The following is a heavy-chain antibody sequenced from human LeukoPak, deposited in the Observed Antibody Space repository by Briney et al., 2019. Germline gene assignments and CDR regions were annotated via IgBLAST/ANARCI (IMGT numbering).Heavy chain of an antibody. J-gene: IGHJ4*02. Sequence: GESLRLSCAASGFTFSSHEMNWVRQPPGKGLEWVSYISNSGSTIYYAASVKGRFTTSRDNAKITLYLQMNSLRAEDTAVYYCATYLRFPFDFWGQGTLVTVSS. CDR3: ATYLRFPFDF. V-gene: IGHV3-48*03. CDR2: ISNSGSTI. CDR1: GFTFSSHE. D-gene: IGHD5-12*01.